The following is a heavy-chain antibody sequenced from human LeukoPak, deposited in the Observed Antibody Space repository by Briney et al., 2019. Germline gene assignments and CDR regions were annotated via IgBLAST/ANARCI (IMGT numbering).Heavy chain of an antibody. CDR1: GYTFTIYY. D-gene: IGHD3-10*01. CDR3: AREVMVRGVIIRFGY. CDR2: INLSVGSP. Sequence: SVKLSCKASGYTFTIYYMRCGRQAPGQRLEWMGVINLSVGSPSYAQKFQCIVTMTSDTSTSTVYMELSSLRSEDTAVYYCAREVMVRGVIIRFGYWGQGTLVTVSS. J-gene: IGHJ4*02. V-gene: IGHV1-46*01.